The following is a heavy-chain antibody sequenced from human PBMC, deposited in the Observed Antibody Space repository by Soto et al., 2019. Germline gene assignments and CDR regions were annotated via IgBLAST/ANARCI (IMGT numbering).Heavy chain of an antibody. V-gene: IGHV1-8*01. CDR2: MNPNSGNT. J-gene: IGHJ5*02. CDR1: GYTFTSYD. CDR3: ARDYAYYDFWSGYSRDNWFDP. D-gene: IGHD3-3*01. Sequence: ASVKVSCKASGYTFTSYDINWVRQATGQGLEWVGWMNPNSGNTGYAQKFQGRVTMTRNTSISTAYMELSSLRSEDTAVYYCARDYAYYDFWSGYSRDNWFDPWGQGTLVTVSS.